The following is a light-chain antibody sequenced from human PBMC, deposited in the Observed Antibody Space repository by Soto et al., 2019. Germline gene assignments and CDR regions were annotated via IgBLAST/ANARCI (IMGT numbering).Light chain of an antibody. CDR2: RAS. CDR1: QNISFW. CDR3: QEYGTSFTWT. V-gene: IGKV1-5*03. Sequence: DIQMTHSPSTLSASVGDRVTITFRPTQNISFWLAWYQQKSGKAPKVLMHRASNLENGVPSRFSGSGSGTEITLTISSLQPEDYATYFCQEYGTSFTWTFGQGTKVDIK. J-gene: IGKJ1*01.